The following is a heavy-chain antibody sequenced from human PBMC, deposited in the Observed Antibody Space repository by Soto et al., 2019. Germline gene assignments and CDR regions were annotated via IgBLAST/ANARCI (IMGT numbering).Heavy chain of an antibody. J-gene: IGHJ5*02. D-gene: IGHD2-2*01. V-gene: IGHV2-5*01. Sequence: SGPTLVNPTQTLTLTCIFSGFSLRTSGVGVGWIRQPPGKALEWLGFIYWNDDKRYSTSLKSRLTISKDTSRSQVVLTMTNMDPVDSATYYCALIKDCSRTDCFLASFDPWGQGTLVTVSS. CDR2: IYWNDDK. CDR3: ALIKDCSRTDCFLASFDP. CDR1: GFSLRTSGVG.